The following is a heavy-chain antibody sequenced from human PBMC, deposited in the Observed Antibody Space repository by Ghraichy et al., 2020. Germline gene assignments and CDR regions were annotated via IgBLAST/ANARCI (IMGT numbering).Heavy chain of an antibody. CDR2: ISYDGSNK. CDR3: AKSRSYSSTDVFDY. CDR1: GFTFSSYG. V-gene: IGHV3-30*18. D-gene: IGHD6-13*01. J-gene: IGHJ4*02. Sequence: GGSLRLSCAASGFTFSSYGMYWVRQAPGKGLEWVAVISYDGSNKYYADSVKGRFTISRDNSKNTLYLQMNSLRAEDTAVYYCAKSRSYSSTDVFDYWGQGTLVTVSS.